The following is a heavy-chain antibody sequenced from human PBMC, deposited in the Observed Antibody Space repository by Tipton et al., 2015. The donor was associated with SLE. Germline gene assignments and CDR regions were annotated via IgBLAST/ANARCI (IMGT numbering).Heavy chain of an antibody. V-gene: IGHV4-39*07. D-gene: IGHD6-19*01. Sequence: TLSLTCTVSGGSISSSSYYWGWIRQPPGKGLEWIGSIYYSGSTYYNPSLKSRVTISVDTSKNQFSLKLNSVTAADTAVFYCARVGSGWSEDYFDYWGQGTLVTVSS. CDR1: GGSISSSSYY. CDR2: IYYSGST. CDR3: ARVGSGWSEDYFDY. J-gene: IGHJ4*02.